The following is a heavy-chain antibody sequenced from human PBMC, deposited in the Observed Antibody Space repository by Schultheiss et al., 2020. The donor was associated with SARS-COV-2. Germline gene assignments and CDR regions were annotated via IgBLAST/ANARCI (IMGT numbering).Heavy chain of an antibody. CDR1: GFTFDDYA. Sequence: GESLKISCAASGFTFDDYAMHWVRQAPGKGLEWVSSIGRTPSNLYYADSVQGRFTISRDNTKNSLYLHMNSLRVDDTAVYYCARGTARGELLPFDCWGLGTLVTVSS. V-gene: IGHV3-21*01. J-gene: IGHJ4*02. CDR2: IGRTPSNL. D-gene: IGHD1-26*01. CDR3: ARGTARGELLPFDC.